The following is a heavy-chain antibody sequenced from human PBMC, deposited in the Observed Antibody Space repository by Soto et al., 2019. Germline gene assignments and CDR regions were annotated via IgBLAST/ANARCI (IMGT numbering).Heavy chain of an antibody. V-gene: IGHV4-31*03. J-gene: IGHJ6*02. D-gene: IGHD6-6*01. CDR2: IYYSGST. CDR1: GGSISSGGNY. Sequence: QVQLQESGPGLVKPSQTLSLTCTVSGGSISSGGNYWSWIRQPPGKGLEWIGYIYYSGSTYYNPSLQRRVTISVDTSKNQFSLKLSSVTAADTAVYYCARVSYSSSPRYYYYGMDVWGQGTTVTVSS. CDR3: ARVSYSSSPRYYYYGMDV.